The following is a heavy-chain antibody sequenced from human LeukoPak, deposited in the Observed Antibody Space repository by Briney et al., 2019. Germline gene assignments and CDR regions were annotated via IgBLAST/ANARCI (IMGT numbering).Heavy chain of an antibody. V-gene: IGHV5-51*01. CDR2: IYPGDSDT. CDR1: GYSFTNFW. D-gene: IGHD3-9*01. CDR3: AGSIGLVAPDVFDI. Sequence: GGSLKLSCKGSGYSFTNFWIGWVRQMPGKGLEWMGIIYPGDSDTRYSPSFQGQCTISIDKSINTPYLQLNSLKASDTAVYYCAGSIGLVAPDVFDIWGQGTMVTVSS. J-gene: IGHJ3*02.